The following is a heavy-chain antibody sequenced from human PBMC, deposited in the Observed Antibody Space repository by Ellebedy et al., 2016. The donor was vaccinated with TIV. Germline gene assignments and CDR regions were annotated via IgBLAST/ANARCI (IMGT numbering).Heavy chain of an antibody. J-gene: IGHJ4*02. V-gene: IGHV1-18*01. CDR2: INPNSGGT. CDR3: ASGPPHGSYQNSPPGPN. CDR1: GYTFTSYG. Sequence: ASVKVSCKASGYTFTSYGISWVRQAPGQGLEWMGWINPNSGGTNYAQKFQGRVTITRDTSASTAYMELSSLRSEDTAVYYCASGPPHGSYQNSPPGPNWGQGTLVTVSS. D-gene: IGHD1-26*01.